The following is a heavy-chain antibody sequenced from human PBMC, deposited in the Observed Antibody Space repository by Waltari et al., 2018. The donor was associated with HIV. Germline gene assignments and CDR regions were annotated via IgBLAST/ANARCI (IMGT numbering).Heavy chain of an antibody. Sequence: QVQLVQSGAEVKKPGASLKVSCTASGYTFNAYYLHWVRQAPGRRLEWRGRLDPSSGVTNSAQQFQGRITMTGDMSISTAYMELTSLTSDDTAVYYCARGGRKMASPLYNWFNPWGQGTPITVSS. CDR1: GYTFNAYY. V-gene: IGHV1-2*06. CDR2: LDPSSGVT. CDR3: ARGGRKMASPLYNWFNP. D-gene: IGHD2-15*01. J-gene: IGHJ5*02.